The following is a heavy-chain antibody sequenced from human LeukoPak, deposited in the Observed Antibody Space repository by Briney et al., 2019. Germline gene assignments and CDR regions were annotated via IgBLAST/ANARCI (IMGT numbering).Heavy chain of an antibody. J-gene: IGHJ4*02. V-gene: IGHV4-39*01. D-gene: IGHD4-17*01. CDR3: ARQMNTVTADY. Sequence: SETLSLTCTVSGGSISSSSYFWGWIRQPPGKGLEWIGSIFYSGSTYYSPSLNSRLTISIDTSKNQFSLRLSSVTAADTAVYYCARQMNTVTADYWGQGTLVTVSS. CDR2: IFYSGST. CDR1: GGSISSSSYF.